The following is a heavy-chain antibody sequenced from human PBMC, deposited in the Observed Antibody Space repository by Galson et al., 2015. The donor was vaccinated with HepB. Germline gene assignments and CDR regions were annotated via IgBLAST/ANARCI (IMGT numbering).Heavy chain of an antibody. V-gene: IGHV3-11*06. J-gene: IGHJ3*02. CDR1: GFTFSDYY. Sequence: SLRLSCAASGFTFSDYYMSWIRQAPGKGLEWVSYISSSSSYTNYADSVKGRFTISRDNSKNTLYLQMNSLRAEDTAVYYCATLTRVSSRVSYNWNYVPDAFDIWGQGTMVTVSS. CDR2: ISSSSSYT. D-gene: IGHD1-7*01. CDR3: ATLTRVSSRVSYNWNYVPDAFDI.